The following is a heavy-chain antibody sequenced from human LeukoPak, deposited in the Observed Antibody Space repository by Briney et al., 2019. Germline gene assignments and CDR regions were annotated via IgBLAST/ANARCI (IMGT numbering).Heavy chain of an antibody. CDR1: GFTFDDYA. D-gene: IGHD3-22*01. CDR3: AKNLDTYYYDSSGYYALSYYGMDV. CDR2: ISWNSGSI. V-gene: IGHV3-9*01. Sequence: GGSLRLSCAASGFTFDDYAMHWVRQAPGKGLEWVSGISWNSGSIGDADSVKGRFTISRDNAKNSLYLQMNSLRAEDTALYYCAKNLDTYYYDSSGYYALSYYGMDVWGQGTTVTVSS. J-gene: IGHJ6*02.